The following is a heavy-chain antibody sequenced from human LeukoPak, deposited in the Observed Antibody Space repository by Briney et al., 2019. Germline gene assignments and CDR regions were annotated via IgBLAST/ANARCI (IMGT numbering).Heavy chain of an antibody. CDR3: TTVFSYGLFYVDY. V-gene: IGHV3-15*01. D-gene: IGHD3-10*01. CDR2: IKGKADGDTM. CDR1: GLSFSNGW. J-gene: IGHJ4*02. Sequence: GGPRSLPGPALGLSFSNGWRSWVRKAPGKGLGWVARIKGKADGDTMDYAAPVKGRFIISRDDSKNMLYLQMNSLMTEDTALYYCTTVFSYGLFYVDYWGQGVLVTVSS.